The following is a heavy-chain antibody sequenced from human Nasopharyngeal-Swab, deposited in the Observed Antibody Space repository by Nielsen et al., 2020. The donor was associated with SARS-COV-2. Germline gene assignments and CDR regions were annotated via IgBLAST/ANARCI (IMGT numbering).Heavy chain of an antibody. CDR2: INAGNGNT. Sequence: WVRQAPGQRLEWMGWINAGNGNTKYSQKFQGRVTITRDTSARTAYMELSSLRSEDTAVYYCARDGYYDYVWGSSTSYFDYWGQGTLVTVSS. V-gene: IGHV1-3*01. CDR3: ARDGYYDYVWGSSTSYFDY. J-gene: IGHJ4*02. D-gene: IGHD3-16*01.